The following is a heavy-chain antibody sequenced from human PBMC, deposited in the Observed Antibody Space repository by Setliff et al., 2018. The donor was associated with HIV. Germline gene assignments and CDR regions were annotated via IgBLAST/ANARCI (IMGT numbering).Heavy chain of an antibody. D-gene: IGHD6-13*01. J-gene: IGHJ4*02. CDR2: INHRGDT. Sequence: ASETLSLTCAVYGGSFSGYYWTWIRQPPGKGLEWIGDINHRGDTKYNPSLRSRVVISVDKSKNQFSLKLISLTAADTAVYYCARGYSSSYYFDYWGQGTLVTVSS. CDR1: GGSFSGYY. V-gene: IGHV4-34*01. CDR3: ARGYSSSYYFDY.